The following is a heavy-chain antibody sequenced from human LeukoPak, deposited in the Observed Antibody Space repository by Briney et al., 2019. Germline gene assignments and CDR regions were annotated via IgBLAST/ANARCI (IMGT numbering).Heavy chain of an antibody. CDR3: ATSLVVVADGSYAFDI. J-gene: IGHJ3*02. V-gene: IGHV6-1*01. CDR2: TYYRSKWYN. CDR1: GDSVSSNSAA. D-gene: IGHD2-15*01. Sequence: SQTLSLTCAISGDSVSSNSAAWNWIRQSPSRGLEWLGRTYYRSKWYNDYAVSVKSRITINPDTSKNQFSLQLNSVTPEDTAVYYCATSLVVVADGSYAFDIWGQGTMVTVSS.